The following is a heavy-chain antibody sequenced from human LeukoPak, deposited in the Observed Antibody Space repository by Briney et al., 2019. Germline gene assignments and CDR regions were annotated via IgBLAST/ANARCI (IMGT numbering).Heavy chain of an antibody. D-gene: IGHD4-23*01. CDR2: ISSNGGST. CDR1: GFTFSSYA. Sequence: GGSLRLPCAASGFTFSSYAMHWVRQAPGKGLEYVSAISSNGGSTYYANSVKGRFTISRDNSKNTLYLQMGSLRAEDMAVYYCARDDYDGYWGQGTLVTVSS. J-gene: IGHJ4*02. V-gene: IGHV3-64*01. CDR3: ARDDYDGY.